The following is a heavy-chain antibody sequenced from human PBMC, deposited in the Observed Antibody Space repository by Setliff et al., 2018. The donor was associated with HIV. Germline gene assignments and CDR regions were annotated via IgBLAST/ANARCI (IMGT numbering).Heavy chain of an antibody. CDR1: GYTFSDYW. CDR2: IYPDDSAT. Sequence: GESLKISCKGSGYTFSDYWIAWVRQMPGKGLEWMGIIYPDDSATRYSPSFQGQVTISADKSISTAYLHWSSLKASDTAMYFCARANNWFDPWGQGTLVTGS. V-gene: IGHV5-51*01. J-gene: IGHJ5*02. CDR3: ARANNWFDP.